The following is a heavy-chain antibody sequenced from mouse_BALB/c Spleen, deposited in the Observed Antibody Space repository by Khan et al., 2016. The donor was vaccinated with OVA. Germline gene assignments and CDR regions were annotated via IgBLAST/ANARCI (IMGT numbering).Heavy chain of an antibody. D-gene: IGHD1-1*01. CDR1: GFTFTDYY. CDR2: IRNKANGYTT. Sequence: EVQLQESGGGLVQPRGSLRLSCATSGFTFTDYYMSWVRQPPGKALEWLGFIRNKANGYTTEYSASVKGRFTISRDNSQSIVYLHMNTLRAEDSATYYCARETVVDIYWYLDVWGAGTTVTVSS. V-gene: IGHV7-3*02. J-gene: IGHJ1*01. CDR3: ARETVVDIYWYLDV.